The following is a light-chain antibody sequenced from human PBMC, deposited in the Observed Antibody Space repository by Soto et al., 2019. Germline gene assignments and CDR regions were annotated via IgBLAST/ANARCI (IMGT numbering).Light chain of an antibody. CDR2: KAS. CDR3: QQYESDSRT. J-gene: IGKJ1*01. CDR1: QSISTW. Sequence: DIPMTQSPSTLSASVGDRVTITCRASQSISTWLAWYQQKPGKAPKLLIYKASSLESGVPSRFSGSGSGTEFTLTISSLQPDDFATYYCQQYESDSRTFGQGTKVEIK. V-gene: IGKV1-5*03.